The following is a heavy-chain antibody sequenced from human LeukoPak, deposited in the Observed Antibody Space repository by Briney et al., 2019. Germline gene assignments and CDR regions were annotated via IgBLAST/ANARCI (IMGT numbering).Heavy chain of an antibody. V-gene: IGHV4-30-4*01. CDR3: ARRDGYNSAFDY. Sequence: TSETLSLTCTVSGGSISSGDYYWSWIRQPPGKGLEWIGYIYYSGSTYYNPSLKSRVTISVDTSKNQFSLKLCSVTAADTAVYYCARRDGYNSAFDYWGQGTLVTVSS. D-gene: IGHD5-24*01. J-gene: IGHJ4*02. CDR1: GGSISSGDYY. CDR2: IYYSGST.